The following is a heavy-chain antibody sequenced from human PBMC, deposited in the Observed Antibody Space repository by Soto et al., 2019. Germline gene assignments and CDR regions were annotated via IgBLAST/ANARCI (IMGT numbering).Heavy chain of an antibody. CDR3: ARDAGSCYFQAPDY. D-gene: IGHD2-15*01. Sequence: PSETLSLTCTVSGGSISSGENFWNWIRQSPGKGLEWIGYIHHSGSTYYNPSLKSRLTISVDTSKNQISLKLNSVTAADTAVYYCARDAGSCYFQAPDYWGQGTLVTVSS. CDR2: IHHSGST. CDR1: GGSISSGENF. J-gene: IGHJ4*02. V-gene: IGHV4-30-4*01.